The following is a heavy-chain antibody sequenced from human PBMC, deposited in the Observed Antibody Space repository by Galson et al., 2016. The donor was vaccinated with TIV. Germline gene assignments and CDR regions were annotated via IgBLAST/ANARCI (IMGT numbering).Heavy chain of an antibody. CDR3: ARSLRYYDFWSGYS. CDR2: ISDDGDNK. V-gene: IGHV3-30-3*01. Sequence: SLRLSCAASGFTFSNYAVHWVRQAPGQGLEWVAIISDDGDNKYYADSLEGRFTISRDNTKNTVYLQMNSLRSEDTAMYYCARSLRYYDFWSGYSWGQGTLVTVSS. D-gene: IGHD3-3*01. J-gene: IGHJ5*02. CDR1: GFTFSNYA.